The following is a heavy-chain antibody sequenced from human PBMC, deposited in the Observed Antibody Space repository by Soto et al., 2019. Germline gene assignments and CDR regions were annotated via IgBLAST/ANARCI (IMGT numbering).Heavy chain of an antibody. CDR2: ISSSHSYI. CDR1: GCTLSSYS. Sequence: GGSLRLSCTASGCTLSSYSMTWLSQAPGKGLEWVSSISSSHSYIFYADSVEGRFTISRANAKNSLYLQMNSLRAEDTAVYFCSRDPREYNGSPPYYHGMSTWGQGTPGTV. D-gene: IGHD1-20*01. CDR3: SRDPREYNGSPPYYHGMST. J-gene: IGHJ6*02. V-gene: IGHV3-21*01.